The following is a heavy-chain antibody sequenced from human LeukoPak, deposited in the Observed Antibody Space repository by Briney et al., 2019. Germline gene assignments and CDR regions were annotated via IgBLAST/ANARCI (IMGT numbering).Heavy chain of an antibody. CDR1: GFTFSSYS. J-gene: IGHJ6*03. D-gene: IGHD1-26*01. V-gene: IGHV3-48*01. Sequence: PGGSLRLSCAASGFTFSSYSMNWVRQAPGKGLEWVSYISSSSSTIYYADSVKGRFTISRDNAKNSLYLQMNSLRAEDTAVYYCARDPYSGSYVDYYYYYYMDVWGKGTTVTVSS. CDR3: ARDPYSGSYVDYYYYYYMDV. CDR2: ISSSSSTI.